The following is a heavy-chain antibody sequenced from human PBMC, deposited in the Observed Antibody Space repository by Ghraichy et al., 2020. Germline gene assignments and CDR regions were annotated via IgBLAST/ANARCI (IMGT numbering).Heavy chain of an antibody. CDR1: GFTFSSYT. V-gene: IGHV3-30-3*01. CDR2: ISYDGSSK. CDR3: ARVPSDYDSPLHY. D-gene: IGHD3-3*01. J-gene: IGHJ4*02. Sequence: GGSLRLSCAASGFTFSSYTIHWVRQAPGKGLEWVAVISYDGSSKYYADSVKGRFTISRDNSKNTLYLQMNSLRPEDTAVYYCARVPSDYDSPLHYWGQGTLVTVSS.